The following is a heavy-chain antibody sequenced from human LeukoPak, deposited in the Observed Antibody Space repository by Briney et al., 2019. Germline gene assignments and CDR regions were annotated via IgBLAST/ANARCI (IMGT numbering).Heavy chain of an antibody. D-gene: IGHD6-13*01. Sequence: AGGSLRLSCAASGFTFSSYAMSWVRQAPGKGLEWVSAISGSGGSTYYADSVKGRFTISRDNSKNTLYLQMNSLRAEDTAVYYCARDGIAAAYYDYWGQGTLVTVSS. V-gene: IGHV3-23*01. CDR1: GFTFSSYA. J-gene: IGHJ4*02. CDR2: ISGSGGST. CDR3: ARDGIAAAYYDY.